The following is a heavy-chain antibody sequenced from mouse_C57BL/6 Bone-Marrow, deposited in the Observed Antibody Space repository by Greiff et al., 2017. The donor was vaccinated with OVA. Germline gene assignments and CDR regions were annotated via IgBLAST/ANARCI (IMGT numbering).Heavy chain of an antibody. J-gene: IGHJ4*01. Sequence: EVMLVESGGGLVQPGGSLKLSCAASGFTFSDYGMAWVRQAPRKGPEWVAFISNLAYSIYYADTVTGRFTISRENAKNTLYLEMSSLRSEDTAMYYCAIHRWLYYYAMDYWGQGTSVTVSS. CDR2: ISNLAYSI. CDR3: AIHRWLYYYAMDY. V-gene: IGHV5-15*01. CDR1: GFTFSDYG. D-gene: IGHD1-2*01.